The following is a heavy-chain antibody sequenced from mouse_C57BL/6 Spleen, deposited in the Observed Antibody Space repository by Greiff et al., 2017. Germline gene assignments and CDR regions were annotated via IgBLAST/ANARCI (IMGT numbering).Heavy chain of an antibody. J-gene: IGHJ3*01. CDR2: IHPNSGST. Sequence: VQLQQSGAELVKPGASVKLSCKASGYTFTSYWMHWVKQRPGQGLEWIGMIHPNSGSTNYNEKFKSKATLTVDKSSSTAYMQLSSLTSEDSAVYYCARYYGSSFDWFAYWGQGTLVTVSA. D-gene: IGHD1-1*01. CDR1: GYTFTSYW. CDR3: ARYYGSSFDWFAY. V-gene: IGHV1-64*01.